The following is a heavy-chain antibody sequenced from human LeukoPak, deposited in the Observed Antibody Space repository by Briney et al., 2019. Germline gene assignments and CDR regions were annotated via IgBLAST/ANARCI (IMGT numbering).Heavy chain of an antibody. CDR2: ISYDGTNK. CDR1: GFTFSNHN. J-gene: IGHJ4*02. CDR3: APRGRGY. Sequence: GGSLRLSCAASGFTFSNHNMNWVRQAPGKGLEWVAVISYDGTNKYYADSMKGRFTISRDNSKNTLYLQMNSLRAEDTAVYYCAPRGRGYWGQGTLVTVSS. D-gene: IGHD3-10*01. V-gene: IGHV3-30-3*01.